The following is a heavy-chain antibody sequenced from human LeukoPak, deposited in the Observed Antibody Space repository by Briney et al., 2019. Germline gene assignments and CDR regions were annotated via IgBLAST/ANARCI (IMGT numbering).Heavy chain of an antibody. CDR1: GFTVSGNY. Sequence: GGSLRLSCAVSGFTVSGNYMNWVRQAPGKGLEWVTFIGYDGRNKYYADSVKGRFTISRDNSKNTLYLQMNSLRAEDTAVYYCAKDNAYYYADYWGQGTLVTVSS. CDR3: AKDNAYYYADY. J-gene: IGHJ4*02. V-gene: IGHV3-30*02. CDR2: IGYDGRNK. D-gene: IGHD3-10*01.